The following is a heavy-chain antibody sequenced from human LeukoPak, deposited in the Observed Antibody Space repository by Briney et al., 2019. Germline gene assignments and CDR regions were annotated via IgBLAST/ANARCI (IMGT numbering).Heavy chain of an antibody. CDR3: ASARVGATNGGFDY. V-gene: IGHV4-39*01. CDR1: GGSISSSSYY. Sequence: SKTLSLTCTVSGGSISSSSYYWGWIRQPPGKGLEWIGSIYYSGSTYYNPSLKSRVTISVDTSKNQFSLKLSSVTAADTAVYYCASARVGATNGGFDYWGQGTLVTVSS. CDR2: IYYSGST. D-gene: IGHD1-26*01. J-gene: IGHJ4*02.